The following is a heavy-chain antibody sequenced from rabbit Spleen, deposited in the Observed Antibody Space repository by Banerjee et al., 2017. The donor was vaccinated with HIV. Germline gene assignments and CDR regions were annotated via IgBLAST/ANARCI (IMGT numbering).Heavy chain of an antibody. CDR2: IDTNDGDT. Sequence: LEESGGGLVKPGGTLTLTCTVSGFSFSSNWICWVRQAPGKGLEWIACIDTNDGDTDYANWPKGRFTISKPSSTTVTLQMTSLTAADTATYFCARDRPGASYSLNLWGPGTLVTVS. D-gene: IGHD8-1*01. CDR3: ARDRPGASYSLNL. J-gene: IGHJ4*01. CDR1: GFSFSSNW. V-gene: IGHV1S45*01.